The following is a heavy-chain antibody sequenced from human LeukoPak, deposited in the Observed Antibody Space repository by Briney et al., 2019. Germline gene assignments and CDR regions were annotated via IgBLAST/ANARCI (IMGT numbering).Heavy chain of an antibody. CDR2: ISSSGSTI. CDR3: ARTGYYYDSSGYSYDY. CDR1: GFTFSSYE. Sequence: GGSLRLSCAASGFTFSSYEMNWVRQAPGKGLEWVSYISSSGSTIYYADSVKGRFTISRDNAKNSLYLQMNSLRAEDTAVYCCARTGYYYDSSGYSYDYWGQGTLVTVSS. D-gene: IGHD3-22*01. J-gene: IGHJ4*02. V-gene: IGHV3-48*03.